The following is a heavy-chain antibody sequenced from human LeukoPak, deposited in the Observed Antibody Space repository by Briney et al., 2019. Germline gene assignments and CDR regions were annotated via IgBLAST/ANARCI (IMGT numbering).Heavy chain of an antibody. V-gene: IGHV3-48*04. CDR2: ISSGSSTI. CDR1: GFTFSRYS. Sequence: GGSLRLSCAASGFTFSRYSMSWVRQAPGKGLEWVSYISSGSSTIHYADSVKGRFTISRDNAKNSLYLQMNSLRAEDTAVYYCARGWSGNYWGQGTLVTVSS. D-gene: IGHD3-3*01. J-gene: IGHJ4*02. CDR3: ARGWSGNY.